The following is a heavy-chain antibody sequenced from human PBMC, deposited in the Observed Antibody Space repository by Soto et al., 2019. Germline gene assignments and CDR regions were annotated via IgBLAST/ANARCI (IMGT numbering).Heavy chain of an antibody. Sequence: LQESGPRLVKPSETLSLKCSVSGDAISNFYWSWIRQTPERGLEWIGCVHESGSTDYNPSLKGRVTISLDTSKSQFSLSLRSATAADTATYYCARGTRALITPFFGYWGQGIPVTVSS. CDR3: ARGTRALITPFFGY. V-gene: IGHV4-59*03. D-gene: IGHD1-20*01. J-gene: IGHJ4*02. CDR2: VHESGST. CDR1: GDAISNFY.